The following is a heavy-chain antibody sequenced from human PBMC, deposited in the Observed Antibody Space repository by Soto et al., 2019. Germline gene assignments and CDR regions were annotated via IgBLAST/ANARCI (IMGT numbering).Heavy chain of an antibody. Sequence: EVQLVESGGGLVQPGGSLRLSCSASGFIFSSYWMSWLRQAPGKGLEWVASMNEYGSERYYVDSVKGRFTISRDNAKNSLYLQMNSRRAEEAAVYYCARATGADEEDYWGQGTLVTVSS. CDR2: MNEYGSER. D-gene: IGHD3-10*01. CDR1: GFIFSSYW. V-gene: IGHV3-7*04. CDR3: ARATGADEEDY. J-gene: IGHJ4*02.